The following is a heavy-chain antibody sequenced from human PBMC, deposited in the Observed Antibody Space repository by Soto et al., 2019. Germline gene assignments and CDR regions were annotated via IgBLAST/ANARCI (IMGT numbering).Heavy chain of an antibody. CDR3: SRVSGYSYGYSFGMDA. V-gene: IGHV3-49*04. Sequence: GGSLRLSCLGSGFTFGDYAVSWVRQAPGKGLEWVSFIRTKAYGGAPDYAASVKGRFTLSRGDSKSIVYLQMHSLQTEDTAVYFCSRVSGYSYGYSFGMDAWGQGTTVTVSS. D-gene: IGHD5-18*01. CDR2: IRTKAYGGAP. CDR1: GFTFGDYA. J-gene: IGHJ6*02.